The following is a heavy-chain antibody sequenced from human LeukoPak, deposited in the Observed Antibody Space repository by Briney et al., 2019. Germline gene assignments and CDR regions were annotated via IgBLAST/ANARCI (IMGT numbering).Heavy chain of an antibody. V-gene: IGHV4-34*01. D-gene: IGHD6-13*01. Sequence: SETLSLTCAVYGGSFSGYYWSWIRQPLGKGLEWIGEINHSGSTNYNPSLKSRVTISVDTSKNQFSLKLSSVTAADTAVYYCARGRYSWYSNLPWFDPWGQGTLVTVSS. J-gene: IGHJ5*02. CDR2: INHSGST. CDR1: GGSFSGYY. CDR3: ARGRYSWYSNLPWFDP.